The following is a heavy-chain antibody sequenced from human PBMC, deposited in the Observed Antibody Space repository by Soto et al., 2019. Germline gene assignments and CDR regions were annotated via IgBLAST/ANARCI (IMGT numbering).Heavy chain of an antibody. D-gene: IGHD6-19*01. Sequence: TSETLSLTCAVYGGSFSGYYWSWIRQPPGKGLEWIGEINHSGSTNYNPSLKSRVTISVDTSKNQFSLKLSSVTAADTAVYYCARGIEGWYQGRYYYGMDVWGQGTTVTVS. CDR3: ARGIEGWYQGRYYYGMDV. V-gene: IGHV4-34*01. CDR1: GGSFSGYY. CDR2: INHSGST. J-gene: IGHJ6*02.